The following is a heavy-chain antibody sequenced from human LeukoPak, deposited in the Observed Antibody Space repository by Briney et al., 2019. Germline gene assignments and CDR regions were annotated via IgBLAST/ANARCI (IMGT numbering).Heavy chain of an antibody. Sequence: ASVKVSCKTSGYTFTSYKMHWVRQAPGQGLEWMGIINPSDESTSYAQNFQGRVAMTRDTSTSTVYMELSSLRADDTAVYYCARDSRLWSVDYWGQGTLATVSS. CDR2: INPSDEST. CDR1: GYTFTSYK. J-gene: IGHJ4*02. V-gene: IGHV1-46*01. CDR3: ARDSRLWSVDY. D-gene: IGHD2-8*02.